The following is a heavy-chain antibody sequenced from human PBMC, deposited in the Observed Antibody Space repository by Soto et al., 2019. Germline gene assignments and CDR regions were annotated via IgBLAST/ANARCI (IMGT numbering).Heavy chain of an antibody. V-gene: IGHV4-30-4*01. Sequence: SETLSLSCTVSGASINSGDYCWSLIRQPPGKGLEWIGHIYYSGSAYYNPSLKSRAGISVDSSKSQVSLKLTSVTAADTAVYFCASILMNYYRLDFWGQGALVTVSS. CDR3: ASILMNYYRLDF. J-gene: IGHJ5*01. D-gene: IGHD1-7*01. CDR1: GASINSGDYC. CDR2: IYYSGSA.